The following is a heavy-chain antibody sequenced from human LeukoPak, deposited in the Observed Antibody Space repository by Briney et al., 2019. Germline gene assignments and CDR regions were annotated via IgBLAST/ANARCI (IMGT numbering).Heavy chain of an antibody. CDR2: INHSGST. D-gene: IGHD2-15*01. CDR1: GGSFSGYY. CDR3: ARGRGYCSGGSCQHDY. Sequence: SETLSLTCAVYGGSFSGYYWSWIRQPPGKGLEWIGEINHSGSTNYNPSLKSRVTISVDTSKNQFSLELSSVTAADTAVYYCARGRGYCSGGSCQHDYWGQGTLVTVSS. J-gene: IGHJ4*02. V-gene: IGHV4-34*01.